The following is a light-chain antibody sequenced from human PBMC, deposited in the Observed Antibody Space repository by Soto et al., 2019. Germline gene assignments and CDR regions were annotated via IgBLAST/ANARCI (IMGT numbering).Light chain of an antibody. V-gene: IGKV1-39*01. Sequence: DIQMTQSPSSLSASVGDRITISCRASQSINTFLHWYQQQPGKAPKLLIHDSFTLQSGVPSRFSGSGSGTDFTLTIIDLQPEDSATYYCQQSYSSYPITFGQGTRLDIK. CDR2: DSF. CDR3: QQSYSSYPIT. CDR1: QSINTF. J-gene: IGKJ5*01.